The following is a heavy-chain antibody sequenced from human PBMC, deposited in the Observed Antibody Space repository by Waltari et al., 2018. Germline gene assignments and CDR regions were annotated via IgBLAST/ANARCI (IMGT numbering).Heavy chain of an antibody. D-gene: IGHD6-13*01. Sequence: EVQLVESGGGLVQPGGSLRLSCAASGFTFSSYAMSWVRQAPGKGLEWVSAISGSGGSTYYADSVKGRFTISRDNSKNTLYLQMNSLGAEDTAVYYCATQPGIGKMGTREDYWGQGTLVTVSS. CDR2: ISGSGGST. V-gene: IGHV3-23*04. CDR1: GFTFSSYA. CDR3: ATQPGIGKMGTREDY. J-gene: IGHJ4*02.